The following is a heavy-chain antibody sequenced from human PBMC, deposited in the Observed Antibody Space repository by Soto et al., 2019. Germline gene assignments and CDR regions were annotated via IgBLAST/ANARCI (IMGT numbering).Heavy chain of an antibody. CDR1: GFTFSSYA. V-gene: IGHV3-64D*06. Sequence: GGSLRLSCSASGFTFSSYAMHWVRQSPGKGLEYVSGVRGNGDPPFYADSVKGRFTISRDNSKNTLYLQMSSLSADDTAVYYCVKSRGGNNFDFFDWGQGALVTVSS. CDR3: VKSRGGNNFDFFD. J-gene: IGHJ4*02. D-gene: IGHD5-12*01. CDR2: VRGNGDPP.